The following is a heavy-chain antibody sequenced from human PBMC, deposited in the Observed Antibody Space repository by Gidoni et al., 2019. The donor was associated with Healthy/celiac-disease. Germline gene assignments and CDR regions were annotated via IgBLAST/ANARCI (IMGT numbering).Heavy chain of an antibody. CDR2: IIPIFGTA. V-gene: IGHV1-69*06. D-gene: IGHD1-26*01. J-gene: IGHJ4*02. CDR1: GGTFSSYA. CDR3: ARGLYPYHSGNYQTNY. Sequence: QVQLVQSGAEVKKPGSSVKVSCKASGGTFSSYAISWVRQAPGQGLEWRGIIPIFGTANYAQKFQGRVTITADKSTSTAYMELSSLRSEDTAVYYCARGLYPYHSGNYQTNYWGQGTLVTVSS.